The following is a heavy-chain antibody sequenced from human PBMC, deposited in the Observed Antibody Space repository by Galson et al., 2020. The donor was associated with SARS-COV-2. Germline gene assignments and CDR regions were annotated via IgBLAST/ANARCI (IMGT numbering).Heavy chain of an antibody. Sequence: GGSLRLSCAASGFTVSANYMSWVRQAPGKGLEWVSVIYSDGSTSYADSVKGRITISSDTSKNTLYLQMNSLRAEESAVYYCARDRGGGYGLDVWGQGTTVSVSS. J-gene: IGHJ6*02. CDR2: IYSDGST. CDR1: GFTVSANY. V-gene: IGHV3-53*01. D-gene: IGHD3-16*01. CDR3: ARDRGGGYGLDV.